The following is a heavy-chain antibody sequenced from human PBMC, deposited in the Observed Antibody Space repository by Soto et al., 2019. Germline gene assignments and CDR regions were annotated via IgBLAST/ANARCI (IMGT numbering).Heavy chain of an antibody. D-gene: IGHD3-10*01. CDR3: ARDKGGSGSYYNVPYYHYGMDV. J-gene: IGHJ6*02. V-gene: IGHV4-59*01. CDR2: IYYSGST. Sequence: SETLSLTCTVSGGSISSYYWSWIRQPPGKGLEWIGYIYYSGSTNYNPSLKSRVTISVDTSKNQFSLKLSSVTAADTAVYYCARDKGGSGSYYNVPYYHYGMDVWGQGTTVTVSS. CDR1: GGSISSYY.